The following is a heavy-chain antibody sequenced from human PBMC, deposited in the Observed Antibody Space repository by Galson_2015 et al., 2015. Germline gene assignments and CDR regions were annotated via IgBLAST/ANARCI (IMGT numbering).Heavy chain of an antibody. CDR1: GYTFTSYA. CDR2: INTNTGNP. D-gene: IGHD3-3*01. CDR3: AVRGVFGVVTLAHDAFDI. V-gene: IGHV7-4-1*02. J-gene: IGHJ3*02. Sequence: SVKVSCKASGYTFTSYAMNWVRQAPGQGLEWMGWINTNTGNPTYAQGFTGRFVFSLDTSVSTAYLQISSLKAEDTAVYYCAVRGVFGVVTLAHDAFDIWGQGTMVTVSS.